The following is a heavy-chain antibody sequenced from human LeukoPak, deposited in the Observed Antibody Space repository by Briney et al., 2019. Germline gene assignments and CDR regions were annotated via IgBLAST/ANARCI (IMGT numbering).Heavy chain of an antibody. CDR1: GFTVSTKY. J-gene: IGHJ4*02. V-gene: IGHV3-66*04. Sequence: GGSLRLSCAASGFTVSTKYMSWVRQAPGKGLEWVSIIFPVGTTYYAESVKGRFIISRDNSKNTLYLQMNSLRAEDTAVYYCASHFTEAAAGAMSQFDYWGQGTLVTVSS. CDR3: ASHFTEAAAGAMSQFDY. CDR2: IFPVGTT. D-gene: IGHD6-13*01.